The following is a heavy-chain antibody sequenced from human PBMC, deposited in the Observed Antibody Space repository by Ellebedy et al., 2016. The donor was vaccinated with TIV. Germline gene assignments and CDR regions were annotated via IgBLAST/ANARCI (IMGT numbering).Heavy chain of an antibody. Sequence: GESLKISXVASGFTLSTYAMSWVRQAPGKGLECISAISGSGGSTYYADSVKGRFTISRDNSKNTLYLQMSSLRAEDTAVYYCAKDRRGGYCSGGTCYGFDYWGQGTLVTVSS. CDR3: AKDRRGGYCSGGTCYGFDY. CDR1: GFTLSTYA. D-gene: IGHD2-15*01. V-gene: IGHV3-23*01. J-gene: IGHJ4*02. CDR2: ISGSGGST.